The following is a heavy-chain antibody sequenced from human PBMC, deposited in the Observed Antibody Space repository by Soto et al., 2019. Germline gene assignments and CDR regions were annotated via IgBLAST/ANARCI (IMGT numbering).Heavy chain of an antibody. D-gene: IGHD1-26*01. Sequence: PGGSLRLSCAASGFTFSSYAMSWVRQAPGKGLEWVSAISGSGGSTYYADSVKGRFTISRDNSKNTLYLQMNSLRAEDTAVYYCAKEMKRYSGSYHGVYFDYWGQGTLVTVSS. CDR1: GFTFSSYA. CDR2: ISGSGGST. V-gene: IGHV3-23*01. CDR3: AKEMKRYSGSYHGVYFDY. J-gene: IGHJ4*02.